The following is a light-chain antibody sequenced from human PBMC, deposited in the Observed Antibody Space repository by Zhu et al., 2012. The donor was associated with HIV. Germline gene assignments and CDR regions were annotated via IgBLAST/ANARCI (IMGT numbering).Light chain of an antibody. CDR3: QQYYTPSYA. CDR1: QSVHKW. CDR2: EAS. V-gene: IGKV1-5*03. J-gene: IGKJ2*01. Sequence: DIQMTQSPSTLSASIGDRVTITCRASQSVHKWLAWYQQKPEKAPKLLIYEASTLETGVPSRFSGSGSATEFTLTISSLQPDDFATYSCQQYYTPSYAFGQGRSCXS.